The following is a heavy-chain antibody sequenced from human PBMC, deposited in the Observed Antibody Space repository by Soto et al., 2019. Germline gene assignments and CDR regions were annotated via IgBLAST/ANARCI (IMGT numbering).Heavy chain of an antibody. CDR1: GGSISSNGYY. J-gene: IGHJ4*02. D-gene: IGHD3-10*01. V-gene: IGHV4-39*07. CDR2: IYYSGST. Sequence: PSETLSLTCTFSGGSISSNGYYSGWIRQPPGKGLEWIGTIYYSGSTYYNPSLKSRVTISVDTSKNQFSLKLTSVTAADTAVYYCASYASGTYPFFDQWGRGTLVTVSS. CDR3: ASYASGTYPFFDQ.